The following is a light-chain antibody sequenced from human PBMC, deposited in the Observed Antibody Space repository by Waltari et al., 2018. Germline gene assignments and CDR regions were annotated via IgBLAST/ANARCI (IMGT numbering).Light chain of an antibody. V-gene: IGKV3-15*01. CDR3: QQYNNWPPWT. Sequence: ETVMTQSPATLSVSPGERVTLSCRTSRTISSNLAWYQQKPGQAPRLLIYGASIRATGVPARFSGSGSGTQFTLTIHSLQSEDFAVYYCQQYNNWPPWTFGQGTKVEIK. J-gene: IGKJ1*01. CDR2: GAS. CDR1: RTISSN.